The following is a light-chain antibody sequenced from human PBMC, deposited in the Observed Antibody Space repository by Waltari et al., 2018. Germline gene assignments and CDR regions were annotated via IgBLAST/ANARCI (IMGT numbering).Light chain of an antibody. CDR2: DAA. CDR1: QIVGNS. J-gene: IGKJ2*01. CDR3: QQRSNWHT. V-gene: IGKV3-11*01. Sequence: ENVLTQSPATLSLSPGEAATLSCRASQIVGNSLAWSQHKPGQAPRRLIYDAANRASGIPARCSGSGSGTDFTLTISSLEPDDFAVYYCQQRSNWHTFGQGTRLEIK.